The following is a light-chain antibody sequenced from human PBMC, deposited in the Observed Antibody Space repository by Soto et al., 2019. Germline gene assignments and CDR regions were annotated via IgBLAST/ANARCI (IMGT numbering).Light chain of an antibody. CDR3: QHSRT. CDR2: KAS. Sequence: DIQMTQSPSTLSASVGDRVTITCRASQSISSWLAWYQQKPGKAPKLLIYKASSLESGVPSRFSGSGSGTEFTLTSSSLQPDDFATYYCQHSRTFGQGTKVEIK. V-gene: IGKV1-5*03. J-gene: IGKJ1*01. CDR1: QSISSW.